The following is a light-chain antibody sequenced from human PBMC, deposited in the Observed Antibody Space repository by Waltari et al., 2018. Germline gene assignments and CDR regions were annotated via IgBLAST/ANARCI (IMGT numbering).Light chain of an antibody. CDR1: QRVSGY. V-gene: IGKV3-11*01. CDR2: DAS. Sequence: EIVLTQSPATLSLSPGESATLAGRASQRVSGYLAWYQQQPGQAPRLLIYDASNRASGSPARFSGSGSGTHFTLTISSLEPEDFATYHCQQYTSFPWTFGQGTKVEIK. J-gene: IGKJ1*01. CDR3: QQYTSFPWT.